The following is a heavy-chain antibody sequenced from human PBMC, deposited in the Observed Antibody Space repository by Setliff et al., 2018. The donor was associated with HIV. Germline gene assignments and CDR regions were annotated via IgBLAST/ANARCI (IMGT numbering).Heavy chain of an antibody. CDR3: ARDLRDLSDYGDAYYYYMDV. J-gene: IGHJ6*03. CDR2: TYISGNS. Sequence: SETLSLTCSVSGGPIRSGDYYWTWIRQPAGKGLEWIGHTYISGNSNYNPSLKSRVTISIDTSKNQFSLKLSSVTAADTAVYYCARDLRDLSDYGDAYYYYMDVWGKGTKVTVTS. V-gene: IGHV4-61*09. CDR1: GGPIRSGDYY. D-gene: IGHD4-17*01.